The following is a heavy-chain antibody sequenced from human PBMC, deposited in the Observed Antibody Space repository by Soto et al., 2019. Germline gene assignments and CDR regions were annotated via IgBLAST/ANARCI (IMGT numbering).Heavy chain of an antibody. Sequence: SQTIAHICTIAMRSGSSNIATWNWISPSLSRGLEWLVRPYYRSKWYNDYAVSVKSRITINPDTSKNQFSLQLNSVTPEDTAVYYCARGLYSGTPSDYYYGMDVGGQGTTASGSS. CDR2: PYYRSKWYN. V-gene: IGHV6-1*01. CDR3: ARGLYSGTPSDYYYGMDV. CDR1: MRSGSSNIAT. D-gene: IGHD5-12*01. J-gene: IGHJ6*02.